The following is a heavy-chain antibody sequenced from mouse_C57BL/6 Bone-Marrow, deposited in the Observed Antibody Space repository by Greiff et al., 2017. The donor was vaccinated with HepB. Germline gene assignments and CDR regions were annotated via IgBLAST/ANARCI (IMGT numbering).Heavy chain of an antibody. J-gene: IGHJ3*01. Sequence: EVMLVESGGDLVKPGGSLKLSCAASGFTFSSYGMSWVRQTPDKRLEWVATISSGGSYTYYPDSVKGRFTISRDNAKNTLYLQMSSLKSEDTAMYYCALRSTMITTGFAYWGQGTLVTVSA. CDR1: GFTFSSYG. CDR3: ALRSTMITTGFAY. D-gene: IGHD2-4*01. CDR2: ISSGGSYT. V-gene: IGHV5-6*01.